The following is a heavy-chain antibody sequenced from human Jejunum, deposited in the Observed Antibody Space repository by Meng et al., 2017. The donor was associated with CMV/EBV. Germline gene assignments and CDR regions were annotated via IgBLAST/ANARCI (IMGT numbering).Heavy chain of an antibody. D-gene: IGHD1-26*01. J-gene: IGHJ5*02. Sequence: NTITRNYRRWVRQDTGEGLEWKGISNQSGGSTTNEKECKGRVNMKRDTSTETVYMELRSLRSDDTALYYCARDPGGTYSGSLNWFDPWGQGTLVTVSS. CDR2: SNQSGGST. V-gene: IGHV1-46*01. CDR3: ARDPGGTYSGSLNWFDP. CDR1: NTITRNY.